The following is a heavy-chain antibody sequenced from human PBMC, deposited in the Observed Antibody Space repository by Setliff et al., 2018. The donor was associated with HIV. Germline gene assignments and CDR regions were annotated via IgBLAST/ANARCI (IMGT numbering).Heavy chain of an antibody. D-gene: IGHD3-16*01. CDR3: VIRSRLGGSSNYFDY. J-gene: IGHJ4*02. V-gene: IGHV4-39*07. CDR1: GGSIRSSSYY. Sequence: SETLSLTCTVSGGSIRSSSYYWGWIRQPPGKGLEWIGSIYYSGSTYYNSSLRSRVTISGDTSKKQFSLKLSSVTAADTAAYYCVIRSRLGGSSNYFDYWGQGTLVTVSS. CDR2: IYYSGST.